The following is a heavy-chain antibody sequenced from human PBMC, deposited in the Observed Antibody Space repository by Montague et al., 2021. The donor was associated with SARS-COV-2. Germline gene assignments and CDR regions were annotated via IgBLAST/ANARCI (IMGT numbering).Heavy chain of an antibody. J-gene: IGHJ3*01. V-gene: IGHV2-5*02. Sequence: VKPTQTLTLTCSFSGFSLSSRGVGVGWIRQPPGKALEWLALIYWDGDQRYSPSLKTRLTITKDTSKNRVVLAMTNLDPVDTATYYCARRYDFYRAEAFDVWGQGTMLTVSS. CDR2: IYWDGDQ. D-gene: IGHD3-3*01. CDR1: GFSLSSRGVG. CDR3: ARRYDFYRAEAFDV.